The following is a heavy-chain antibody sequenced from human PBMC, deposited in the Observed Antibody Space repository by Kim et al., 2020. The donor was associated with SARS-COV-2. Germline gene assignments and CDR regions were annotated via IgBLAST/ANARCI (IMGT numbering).Heavy chain of an antibody. Sequence: GGSLRLSCAASGFTFDDYAMHWVRQAPGKGLEWVSGISWNSGSIGYADSVKGRFTISRDNAKNSLYLQMNSLRAEDTALYYCAKEAAAGGFDYWGQGTLVTVSS. CDR3: AKEAAAGGFDY. CDR1: GFTFDDYA. CDR2: ISWNSGSI. D-gene: IGHD6-13*01. V-gene: IGHV3-9*01. J-gene: IGHJ4*02.